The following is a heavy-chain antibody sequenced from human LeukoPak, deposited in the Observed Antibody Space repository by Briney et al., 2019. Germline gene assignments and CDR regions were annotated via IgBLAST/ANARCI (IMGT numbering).Heavy chain of an antibody. CDR1: GFTFGDYA. CDR3: ARVATIGRGWFDP. Sequence: PGGSLRLSCTASGFTFGDYAMSWVRQAPGKGLEWVSYISSSGSTIYYADSVKGRFTISRDNAKNSLYLQMNSLRAEDTAVYYCARVATIGRGWFDPWGQGTLVTVSS. V-gene: IGHV3-11*01. CDR2: ISSSGSTI. D-gene: IGHD5-12*01. J-gene: IGHJ5*02.